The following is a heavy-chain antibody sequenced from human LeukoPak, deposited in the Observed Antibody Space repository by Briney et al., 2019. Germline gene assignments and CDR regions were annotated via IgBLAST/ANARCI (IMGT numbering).Heavy chain of an antibody. CDR1: GFTFNTAW. CDR2: IYSDGTAP. V-gene: IGHV3-74*01. Sequence: GGSLRLSCAASGFTFNTAWMHWVRQVPGKGLVWVSRIYSDGTAPRYAEFVKGRFTISRDNAKNTLYLQMNSLTIGDTAVYYCATDSGHSFFYWGQGTKVTVSA. D-gene: IGHD3-10*01. J-gene: IGHJ3*01. CDR3: ATDSGHSFFY.